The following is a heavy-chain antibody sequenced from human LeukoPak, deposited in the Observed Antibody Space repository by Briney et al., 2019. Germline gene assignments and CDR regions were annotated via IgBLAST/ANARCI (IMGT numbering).Heavy chain of an antibody. D-gene: IGHD5-18*01. CDR2: ISSSDGGI. Sequence: AGGSLRLSCAASGFTFSNYAMSWVRQAPGKGLESVSGISSSDGGIYYADTVKCRFTISRDNSNNTLYLQMNSLRAEDTAVYFCAKVDTGYSYGNFDYWGQGTLVNVSS. CDR3: AKVDTGYSYGNFDY. J-gene: IGHJ4*02. CDR1: GFTFSNYA. V-gene: IGHV3-23*01.